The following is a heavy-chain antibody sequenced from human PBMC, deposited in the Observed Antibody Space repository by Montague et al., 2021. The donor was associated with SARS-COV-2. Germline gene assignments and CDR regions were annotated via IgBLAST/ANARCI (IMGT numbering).Heavy chain of an antibody. CDR2: ISSDTLHT. CDR3: ASGGEIDVWAPFGH. CDR1: GFTFSRNS. D-gene: IGHD3-16*01. V-gene: IGHV3-21*01. Sequence: SLRLSCATSGFTFSRNSMNWVRQAPGKGLEWVSTISSDTLHTFYAESVKGRFTISRDNAKNELYLQMNSLRAEDMAVCYCASGGEIDVWAPFGHWGQGTLVTVSS. J-gene: IGHJ4*02.